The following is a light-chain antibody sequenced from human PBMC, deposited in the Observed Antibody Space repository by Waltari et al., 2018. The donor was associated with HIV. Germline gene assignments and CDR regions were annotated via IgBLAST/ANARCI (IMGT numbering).Light chain of an antibody. CDR2: GAS. Sequence: EIVMTQSPATLSASPGERATLSCRASQSVSGNVAWTQQKPGQAPRLLIYGASTRATGIPARFSGSGSETEFTLTISSLQSEDFAVYHCHQYNDWWTFGQGTKVEI. CDR1: QSVSGN. J-gene: IGKJ1*01. V-gene: IGKV3-15*01. CDR3: HQYNDWWT.